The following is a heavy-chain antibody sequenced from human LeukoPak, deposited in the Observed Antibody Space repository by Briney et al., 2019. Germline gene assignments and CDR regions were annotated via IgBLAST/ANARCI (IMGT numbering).Heavy chain of an antibody. CDR3: ARTVGTTGTTGTFDI. CDR1: GDSISSNTYY. Sequence: SETLSLTCTVSGDSISSNTYYWGWIRQPPGKGLEWIGSIHYNGNTYCNPSLESRVSISVDTSKNQFSLKLSSVTAADPAVYYCARTVGTTGTTGTFDIWGQGTMVTVS. V-gene: IGHV4-39*01. CDR2: IHYNGNT. J-gene: IGHJ3*02. D-gene: IGHD1-1*01.